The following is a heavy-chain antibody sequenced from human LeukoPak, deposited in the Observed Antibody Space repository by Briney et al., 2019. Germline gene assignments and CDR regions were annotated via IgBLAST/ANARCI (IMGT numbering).Heavy chain of an antibody. Sequence: SVKVSCKASGGTFSSYAISWVGQAPGQGLEWMGGIIPIFGTANYAQKFQGRVTITVDEYTSTAYMELSSLRSEDTAVYYCARAQGGYSIYHYMDVWGKGTTVTVSS. J-gene: IGHJ6*03. CDR1: GGTFSSYA. CDR3: ARAQGGYSIYHYMDV. CDR2: IIPIFGTA. D-gene: IGHD4-11*01. V-gene: IGHV1-69*13.